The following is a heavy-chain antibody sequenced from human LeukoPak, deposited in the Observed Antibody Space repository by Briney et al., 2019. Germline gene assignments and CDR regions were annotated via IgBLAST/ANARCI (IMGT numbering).Heavy chain of an antibody. J-gene: IGHJ4*02. Sequence: SQTLSLTCTVSGGSISSGGYYWSWIRQHPGKGLEWIGYIYYSGSTYYNPSLKSRVTISVDTSKNQFSLKLSSVTAADTAVYYCARGYYYDSSGQLFDYWGQGTLVTVSS. D-gene: IGHD3-22*01. V-gene: IGHV4-31*03. CDR1: GGSISSGGYY. CDR3: ARGYYYDSSGQLFDY. CDR2: IYYSGST.